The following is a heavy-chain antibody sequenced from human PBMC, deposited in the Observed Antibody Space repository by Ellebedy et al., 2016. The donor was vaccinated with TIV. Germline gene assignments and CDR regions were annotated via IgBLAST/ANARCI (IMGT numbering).Heavy chain of an antibody. Sequence: AASVKVSCKASGYTFTSYAMNWVRHPPGQGLEWMGWINTNTGNPTYAQGFTGRFVFSLDTSVSTAYLQISSLKAEDTAVYYCARLSSASYHYYGMDVWGQGTTVTVSS. D-gene: IGHD6-19*01. CDR3: ARLSSASYHYYGMDV. CDR1: GYTFTSYA. CDR2: INTNTGNP. V-gene: IGHV7-4-1*02. J-gene: IGHJ6*02.